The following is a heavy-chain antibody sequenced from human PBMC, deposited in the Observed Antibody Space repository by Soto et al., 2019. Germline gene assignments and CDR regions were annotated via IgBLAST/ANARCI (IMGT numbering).Heavy chain of an antibody. CDR1: GGSISGYY. D-gene: IGHD3-16*01. CDR3: SRGTGHYAGWFDP. Sequence: QVQLQESGPGLVKPSESLSLTCTVSGGSISGYYWSWFRQPPGQGLEWIGYIYYSGTTYYNPSLTSRVSISVDTSKTQFSLKLTSVTAADTAVYYCSRGTGHYAGWFDPWGQGTLVTVSS. CDR2: IYYSGTT. V-gene: IGHV4-59*01. J-gene: IGHJ5*02.